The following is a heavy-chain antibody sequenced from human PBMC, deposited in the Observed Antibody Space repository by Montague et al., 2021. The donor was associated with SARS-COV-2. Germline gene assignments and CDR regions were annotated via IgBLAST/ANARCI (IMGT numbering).Heavy chain of an antibody. CDR1: GGSISSSSYY. CDR3: ARGIDY. J-gene: IGHJ4*02. V-gene: IGHV4-39*07. CDR2: ITYSTXS. Sequence: SETLSLTCTVSGGSISSSSYYWGWIRQPPGQGRIGLVCITYSTXSNDNPSVKGRVTIYVDKTKNQFSLKLSSVTAADTAVYDCARGIDYWGQGTLVTVSS.